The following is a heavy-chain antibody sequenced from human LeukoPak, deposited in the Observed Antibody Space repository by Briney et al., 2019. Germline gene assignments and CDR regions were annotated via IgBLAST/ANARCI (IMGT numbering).Heavy chain of an antibody. J-gene: IGHJ4*02. V-gene: IGHV3-21*04. Sequence: PGGSLRLSCAASGFTFSSYTMNWVRQAPGKGLEWVSSISSSNTYIYYADSVKGRFTISRDNAKNSLYLQMNSLRAEDTALYYCARLAGRSSGPTLAPFDYWGQGTLVTVSS. CDR2: ISSSNTYI. D-gene: IGHD3-22*01. CDR1: GFTFSSYT. CDR3: ARLAGRSSGPTLAPFDY.